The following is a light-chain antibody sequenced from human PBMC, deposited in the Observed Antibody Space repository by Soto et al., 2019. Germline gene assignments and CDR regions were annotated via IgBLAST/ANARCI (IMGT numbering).Light chain of an antibody. CDR3: QQYNNWPLT. Sequence: EIVMTQSPATLSVSPGERATLSYRASQSVSSNLAWYQQKPGQAPRLLIYGASTRATGIPARFSGSESGTEFTLTISSLQSEDFAVYYCQQYNNWPLTFGGGTKVEIK. CDR2: GAS. J-gene: IGKJ4*01. V-gene: IGKV3-15*01. CDR1: QSVSSN.